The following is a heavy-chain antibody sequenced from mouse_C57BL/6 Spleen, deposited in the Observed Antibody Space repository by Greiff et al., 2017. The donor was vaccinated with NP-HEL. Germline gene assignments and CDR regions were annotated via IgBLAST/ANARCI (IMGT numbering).Heavy chain of an antibody. Sequence: VKLVESGAELARPGASVKLSCKASGYTFTSYGISWVKQRTGQGLEWIGEIYPRSGNTYYNEKFKGKATLTADKSSSTAYMELRSLTSEDSAVYFCARPPSITTVVATDYWGQGTTLTVSS. CDR3: ARPPSITTVVATDY. D-gene: IGHD1-1*01. J-gene: IGHJ2*01. CDR2: IYPRSGNT. CDR1: GYTFTSYG. V-gene: IGHV1-81*01.